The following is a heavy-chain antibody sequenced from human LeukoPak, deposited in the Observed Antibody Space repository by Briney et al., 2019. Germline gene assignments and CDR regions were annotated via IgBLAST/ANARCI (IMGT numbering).Heavy chain of an antibody. Sequence: GGSLRLSCAASGFTVSSNYMSWVRQAPGKGLEWVSVIYSGGSTYYSDSVKGRFTISRDNSKNTLYLQMNSLRAEDTAVYYCARNIAVAGTWEDYWGQGTLVTVSS. CDR1: GFTVSSNY. J-gene: IGHJ4*02. CDR3: ARNIAVAGTWEDY. V-gene: IGHV3-66*01. CDR2: IYSGGST. D-gene: IGHD6-19*01.